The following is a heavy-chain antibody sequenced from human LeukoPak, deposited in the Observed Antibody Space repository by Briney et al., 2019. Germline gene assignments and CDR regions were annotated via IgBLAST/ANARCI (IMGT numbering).Heavy chain of an antibody. V-gene: IGHV4-59*01. Sequence: SETLSLTRTVSGGSLNGYYWDRIRQPPGKGLEWIGYIYFSGSTNYNPSLQSRVTISEDTSKNQFSLKLNSVTAADTAVYFCARGEALRQNYGMDVWGQGTTVTVSS. CDR2: IYFSGST. CDR1: GGSLNGYY. CDR3: ARGEALRQNYGMDV. J-gene: IGHJ6*02.